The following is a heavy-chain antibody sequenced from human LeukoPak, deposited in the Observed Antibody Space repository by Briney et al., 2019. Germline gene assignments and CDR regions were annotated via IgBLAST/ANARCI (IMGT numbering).Heavy chain of an antibody. CDR2: INHSGST. CDR1: GGSISSYY. V-gene: IGHV4-34*01. Sequence: KPSETLSLTCTVSGGSISSYYWSWIRQPPGKGLEWIGEINHSGSTNYNPSLKSRVTISVDTSKNQFSLKLSSVTAADTAVYYCARLSGSGLRWLKGNFDYWGQGTLVTVSS. D-gene: IGHD4-23*01. CDR3: ARLSGSGLRWLKGNFDY. J-gene: IGHJ4*02.